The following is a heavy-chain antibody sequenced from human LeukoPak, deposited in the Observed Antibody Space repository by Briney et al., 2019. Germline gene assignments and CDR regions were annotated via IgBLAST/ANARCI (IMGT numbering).Heavy chain of an antibody. Sequence: GGSLRLSCAASGFMFSSYWMSWVRQAPGKGLEWVANIKQGGSEKYYVDSVKGRFTISRDNAKNSLYLQMNSLRAEDTAVYYCAKGYRNGDPFIEYWGQGALVTVSS. D-gene: IGHD2-2*02. V-gene: IGHV3-7*05. CDR2: IKQGGSEK. CDR3: AKGYRNGDPFIEY. CDR1: GFMFSSYW. J-gene: IGHJ4*02.